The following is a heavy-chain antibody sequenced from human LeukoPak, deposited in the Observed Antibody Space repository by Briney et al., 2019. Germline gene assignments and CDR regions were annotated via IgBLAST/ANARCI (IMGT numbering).Heavy chain of an antibody. CDR1: GFTFSRYA. V-gene: IGHV3-64*01. D-gene: IGHD6-19*01. J-gene: IGHJ4*02. Sequence: GGSLRLSCAASGFTFSRYALHWVRQAPGKGLEYVSAISGNGGTTYYANSVKGRFTISRDNSKNTLYLQMNSLRAEDTAVYYCAKHQYSSGWYLNYWGQGTLVSVSS. CDR2: ISGNGGTT. CDR3: AKHQYSSGWYLNY.